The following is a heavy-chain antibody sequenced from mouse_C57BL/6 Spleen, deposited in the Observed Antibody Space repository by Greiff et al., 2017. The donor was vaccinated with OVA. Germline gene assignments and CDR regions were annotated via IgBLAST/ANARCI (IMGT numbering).Heavy chain of an antibody. CDR2: IYPGDGDT. V-gene: IGHV1-82*01. Sequence: VKLQESGPELVKPGASVKISCKASGYAFSSSWMNWVKQRPGKGLEWIGRIYPGDGDTNYNGKFKGKATLTADKSSSTAYMQLSSLTSEDSAVYFCARLYGSSFDYWGQGTTLTVSS. CDR1: GYAFSSSW. J-gene: IGHJ2*01. D-gene: IGHD1-1*01. CDR3: ARLYGSSFDY.